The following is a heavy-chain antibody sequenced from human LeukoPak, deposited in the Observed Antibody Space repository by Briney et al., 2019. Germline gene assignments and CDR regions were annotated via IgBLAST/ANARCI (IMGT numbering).Heavy chain of an antibody. D-gene: IGHD3-16*02. Sequence: PGGSLRLSCAASGFTISSYSMTWVRQAPGKGLEWVSSMSSSSGYTFYADSVKGRFTISRDNGKNSLFLQMNSLTVADTAVYFCTRKSINDDVWGSFRYPSHIDIWGQGSLVAVSS. V-gene: IGHV3-21*01. CDR3: TRKSINDDVWGSFRYPSHIDI. CDR2: MSSSSGYT. J-gene: IGHJ4*02. CDR1: GFTISSYS.